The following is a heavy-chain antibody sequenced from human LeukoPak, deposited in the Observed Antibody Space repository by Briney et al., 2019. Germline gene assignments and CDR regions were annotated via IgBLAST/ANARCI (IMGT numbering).Heavy chain of an antibody. V-gene: IGHV1-69*05. Sequence: GASVKVSCKASGGTFSSYATIWVRQAPGQGLEWMGGIIPIFGTANYAQKFQGRVTITTDESTSTAYMELSSLRSEDTAVYYCARERAAAGSLWFDPWGQGTLVTVSS. CDR3: ARERAAAGSLWFDP. CDR1: GGTFSSYA. D-gene: IGHD6-13*01. CDR2: IIPIFGTA. J-gene: IGHJ5*02.